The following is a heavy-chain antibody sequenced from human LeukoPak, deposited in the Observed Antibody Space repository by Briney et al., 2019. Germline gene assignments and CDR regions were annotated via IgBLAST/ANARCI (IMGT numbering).Heavy chain of an antibody. Sequence: GGSLRLSCAASGFTFSSYWMSWVRQAPGKGLEWVANIKQDGSEKYYVDSVKGRFTISRDNAKNSLSLQMNSLRAEDTAVYYCARGGSSWFADPFDYWGQGTLVTVSS. V-gene: IGHV3-7*01. D-gene: IGHD6-13*01. CDR3: ARGGSSWFADPFDY. J-gene: IGHJ4*02. CDR2: IKQDGSEK. CDR1: GFTFSSYW.